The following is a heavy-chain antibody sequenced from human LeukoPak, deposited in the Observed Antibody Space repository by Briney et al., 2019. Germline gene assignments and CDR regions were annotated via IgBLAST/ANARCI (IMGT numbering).Heavy chain of an antibody. Sequence: GGSLRLSCAASGFIFSSYEMNWVRQAPGKGLEWVSYISSSGSTIYYADSVKGRFTTSRDNAKNSLNLQMTSLRAEDTAVYYCARDLVVRGVIINGQDYWGQGTLVTVSS. D-gene: IGHD3-10*01. J-gene: IGHJ4*02. CDR1: GFIFSSYE. CDR2: ISSSGSTI. V-gene: IGHV3-48*03. CDR3: ARDLVVRGVIINGQDY.